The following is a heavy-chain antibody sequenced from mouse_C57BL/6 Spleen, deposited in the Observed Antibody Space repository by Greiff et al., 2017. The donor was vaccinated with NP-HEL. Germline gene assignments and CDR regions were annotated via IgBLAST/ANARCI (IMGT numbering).Heavy chain of an antibody. V-gene: IGHV1-69*01. CDR2: IDPSDSYT. J-gene: IGHJ2*01. D-gene: IGHD1-1*01. CDR1: GYTFTSYW. CDR3: ARRGYYYGLLDY. Sequence: QVQLQQPGAELVMPGASVKLSCKASGYTFTSYWMHWVKQRPGQGLEWIGEIDPSDSYTNYNQKFKGKSTLTVDKSSSTAYMQLSSLTSEDSAVYDCARRGYYYGLLDYWGQGTTLTVSS.